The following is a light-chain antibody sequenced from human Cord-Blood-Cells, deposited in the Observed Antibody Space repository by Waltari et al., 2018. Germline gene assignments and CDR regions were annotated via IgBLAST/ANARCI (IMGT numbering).Light chain of an antibody. J-gene: IGKJ2*01. CDR2: KVS. V-gene: IGKV2-30*01. CDR3: MQGTHSYT. Sequence: DVVMTQSPLSLPVTLGQPASISCRSSQSLVYSDGHTYLNWFQQRPGQSPRRLIYKVSNRDSGVPDRFSGSGSGTDFTLKISRVEAEDVGVYYCMQGTHSYTFGQGTKLEIK. CDR1: QSLVYSDGHTY.